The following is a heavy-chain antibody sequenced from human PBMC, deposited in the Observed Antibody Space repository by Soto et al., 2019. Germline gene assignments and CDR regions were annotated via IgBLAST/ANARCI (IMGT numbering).Heavy chain of an antibody. CDR3: ARIRGYWYGLEV. CDR2: ITGTGGDT. J-gene: IGHJ6*02. Sequence: EVQLLESGGGLVQPGGSLRLSCAASGFPLSTYGMSWVRQAPGKGLEWVSSITGTGGDTYYADSVKGRFTSSRDNYNNMLYLQMNSLRGEDTAVYYCARIRGYWYGLEVWGQGTTITVSS. V-gene: IGHV3-23*01. CDR1: GFPLSTYG.